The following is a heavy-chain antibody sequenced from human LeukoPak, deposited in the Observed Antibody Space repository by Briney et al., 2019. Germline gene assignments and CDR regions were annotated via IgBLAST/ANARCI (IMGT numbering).Heavy chain of an antibody. CDR2: IYYSGST. Sequence: SETLSLTCTVSGGSISSSSYYWGWIRQPPGKGLEWIGSIYYSGSTYYNPSLKSRVTMSVDTSKNQFSLKLSSVTAADTAVYYCARDTPYGGAGLDYWGQGTLVTVSS. CDR3: ARDTPYGGAGLDY. D-gene: IGHD1-26*01. V-gene: IGHV4-39*07. J-gene: IGHJ4*02. CDR1: GGSISSSSYY.